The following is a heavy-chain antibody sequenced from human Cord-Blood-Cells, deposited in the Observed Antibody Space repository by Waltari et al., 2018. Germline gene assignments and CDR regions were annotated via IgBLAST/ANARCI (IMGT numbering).Heavy chain of an antibody. D-gene: IGHD1-7*01. Sequence: QVQLQESGSGLVTPSQTLSLTCTVSGGSISSGHYYWSWIRQPPGKGLEWIGYIYYSGSTYDNPSLKSRVTISVDTSKNQFSLKLSSVTAADTAVYYCARGTVGGAIDIWGQGTMVTVSS. CDR2: IYYSGST. V-gene: IGHV4-30-4*01. CDR1: GGSISSGHYY. CDR3: ARGTVGGAIDI. J-gene: IGHJ3*02.